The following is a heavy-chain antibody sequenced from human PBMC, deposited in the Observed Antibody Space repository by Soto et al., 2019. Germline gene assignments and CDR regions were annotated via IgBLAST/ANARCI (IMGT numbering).Heavy chain of an antibody. V-gene: IGHV4-38-2*02. CDR2: IYHSGST. D-gene: IGHD3-10*01. CDR1: GYSISSGYY. CDR3: ARDGVVGFGELFRFYYGMDV. Sequence: PSETLSLTCAVSGYSISSGYYWGWIRQPPGKGLEWIGSIYHSGSTYYNPSLKSRVTISVDTSKNQFSLKLSSVTAADTAVYYCARDGVVGFGELFRFYYGMDVWGQGTTVTSP. J-gene: IGHJ6*02.